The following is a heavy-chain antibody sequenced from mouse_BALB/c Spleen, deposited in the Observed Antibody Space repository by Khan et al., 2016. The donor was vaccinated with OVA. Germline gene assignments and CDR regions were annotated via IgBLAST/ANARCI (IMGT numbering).Heavy chain of an antibody. J-gene: IGHJ2*01. Sequence: VQLQQSGPGLVKPSQSLSLTCTVTGYSITSGYGWNWIRQFQGNKLEWLGYISYSGSTNSNPSLKSRISITRDTSKNQFFLQLNSVTTEDTATYYCARTARIKYWGQGTTLTVAS. D-gene: IGHD1-2*01. CDR3: ARTARIKY. CDR1: GYSITSGYG. V-gene: IGHV3-2*02. CDR2: ISYSGST.